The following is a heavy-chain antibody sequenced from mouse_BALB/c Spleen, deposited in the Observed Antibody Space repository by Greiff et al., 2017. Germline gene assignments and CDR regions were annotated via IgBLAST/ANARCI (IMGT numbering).Heavy chain of an antibody. V-gene: IGHV14-3*02. CDR1: GFNIKDTY. Sequence: EVQLQQSGAELVKPGASVKLSCTASGFNIKDTYMHWVKQRPEQGLEWIGRIDPANGNTKYDPKFQGKATITADTSSNTAYLQLSSLTSEDTAVYYCARRYYDYDGLAYWGQGTLVTVSA. D-gene: IGHD2-4*01. J-gene: IGHJ3*01. CDR3: ARRYYDYDGLAY. CDR2: IDPANGNT.